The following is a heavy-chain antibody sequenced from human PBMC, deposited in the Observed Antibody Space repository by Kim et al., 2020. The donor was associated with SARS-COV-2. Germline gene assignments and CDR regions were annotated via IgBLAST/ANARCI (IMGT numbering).Heavy chain of an antibody. V-gene: IGHV3-33*05. CDR3: ARDPTYYDILTGYYYPYYYYGMDV. CDR2: ISYDGSNK. D-gene: IGHD3-9*01. CDR1: GFTFRSYG. Sequence: GGSLRLSCAAYGFTFRSYGMHWVRQAPGKGLEWVAVISYDGSNKYYADSVKGRFTISRDNSKNTLYLQMNSLRAEDTAVYYCARDPTYYDILTGYYYPYYYYGMDVRGQGTTVTVSS. J-gene: IGHJ6*02.